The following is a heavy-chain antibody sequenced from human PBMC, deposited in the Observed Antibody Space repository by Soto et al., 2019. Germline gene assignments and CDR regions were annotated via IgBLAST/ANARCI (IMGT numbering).Heavy chain of an antibody. D-gene: IGHD2-21*01. CDR3: VRGEAGYYYYGLDV. V-gene: IGHV1-2*04. J-gene: IGHJ6*02. CDR2: INPNNGGT. CDR1: GYTFTDYY. Sequence: GASVKVSCKSSGYTFTDYYIHWVRQAPGQGLEWMGWINPNNGGTKFAQNFQGWVILTSDTSINTVYMEMTRLRSDDTAVYFCVRGEAGYYYYGLDVWGQGTTVTVSS.